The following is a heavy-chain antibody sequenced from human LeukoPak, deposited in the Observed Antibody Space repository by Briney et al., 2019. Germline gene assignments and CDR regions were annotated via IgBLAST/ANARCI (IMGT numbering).Heavy chain of an antibody. CDR2: IIPIFGTA. V-gene: IGHV1-69*06. D-gene: IGHD1-7*01. CDR1: GGTFSSYA. CDR3: ARDSGTSVYSDY. Sequence: ASVKVSCKVSGGTFSSYAISWVRQAPGQGLEWMGGIIPIFGTANYAQKFQGRVTITADKSTSTAYMELSSLRSEDTAVYYCARDSGTSVYSDYWGQGTLVTVSS. J-gene: IGHJ4*02.